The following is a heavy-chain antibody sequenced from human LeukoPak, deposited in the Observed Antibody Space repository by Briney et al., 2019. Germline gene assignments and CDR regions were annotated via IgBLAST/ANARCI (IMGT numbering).Heavy chain of an antibody. Sequence: GASVKVSCKASGGTFSSYAISWVRQAPGQGLEWMGWINPNSGGTKYEQKFQGRVTMTRDTSITTAYMELTRLTSDDTAVYYCARDGSWGSTSYSDYWGQGTLVTVSS. CDR2: INPNSGGT. CDR1: GGTFSSYA. J-gene: IGHJ4*02. CDR3: ARDGSWGSTSYSDY. D-gene: IGHD2-2*01. V-gene: IGHV1-2*02.